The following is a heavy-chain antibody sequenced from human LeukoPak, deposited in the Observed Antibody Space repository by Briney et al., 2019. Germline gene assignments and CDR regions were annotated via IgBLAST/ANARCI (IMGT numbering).Heavy chain of an antibody. CDR1: GFTFSYFW. V-gene: IGHV3-7*04. CDR3: ARGGTHNWNYWSFEPVSPVHFDP. D-gene: IGHD1-7*01. J-gene: IGHJ5*02. Sequence: GGSLRLSCAASGFTFSYFWMSWVRQAPGKGLEWVANIKQDGSEKYYVDSVKGRFTISRDNAKNSLYLRMNSLRAEDTAVYYCARGGTHNWNYWSFEPVSPVHFDPWGQGTLVTVSS. CDR2: IKQDGSEK.